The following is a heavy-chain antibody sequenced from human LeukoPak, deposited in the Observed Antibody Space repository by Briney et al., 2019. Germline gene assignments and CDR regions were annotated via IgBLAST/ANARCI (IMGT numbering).Heavy chain of an antibody. CDR3: ARGGIVGATSRSDAFDI. J-gene: IGHJ3*02. Sequence: PWGTLCLSCAASGGSFSSYCWNWIRQAPGKGLEWIGPIYTSGSTIYNPSLKSRVTMTVDTSKNQFSQMLSSVTAADTAVYYCARGGIVGATSRSDAFDIWGQGTMVTVSS. CDR1: GGSFSSYC. V-gene: IGHV4-4*07. CDR2: IYTSGST. D-gene: IGHD1-26*01.